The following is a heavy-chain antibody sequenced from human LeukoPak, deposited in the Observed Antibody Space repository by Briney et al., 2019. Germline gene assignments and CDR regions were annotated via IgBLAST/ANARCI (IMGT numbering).Heavy chain of an antibody. CDR2: ISAYNGNT. V-gene: IGHV1-18*01. J-gene: IGHJ6*02. D-gene: IGHD3-10*01. CDR1: GYTFTSYG. CDR3: ARDRPYCYGSGSYYSYYYYGMDV. Sequence: ASVKVSCKASGYTFTSYGISWVRQAPGQGLEWMGWISAYNGNTNYAQKLQGRVTMTTDTSTSTAYMELRSLRSDDTAVCYCARDRPYCYGSGSYYSYYYYGMDVWGQGTTVTVSS.